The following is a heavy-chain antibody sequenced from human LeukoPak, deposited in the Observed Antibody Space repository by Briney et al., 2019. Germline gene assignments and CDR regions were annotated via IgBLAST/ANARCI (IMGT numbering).Heavy chain of an antibody. J-gene: IGHJ4*02. V-gene: IGHV5-51*01. CDR2: IYPGDSDT. Sequence: KNGESLKISCKGSGYSFTSYWIGWVRQMPGKGLEWVRIIYPGDSDTRYSPSFQGQVTISADKSISTAYLQWSSLKASDTAMYYCARLPGIAAAGTFDYWGQGTLVTVSS. CDR1: GYSFTSYW. D-gene: IGHD6-13*01. CDR3: ARLPGIAAAGTFDY.